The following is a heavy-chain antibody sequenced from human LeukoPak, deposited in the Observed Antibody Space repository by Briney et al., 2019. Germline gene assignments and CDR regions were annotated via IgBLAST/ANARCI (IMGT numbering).Heavy chain of an antibody. CDR3: AKQLGYCSDGSCYFPY. CDR1: GFTFASYA. V-gene: IGHV3-23*01. Sequence: GESLRLSCAASGFTFASYAMTWVRQAPGKGLEWVSTISGSGGSTYYADSVQGRFTISRDNSKSALCLQMNSLRAEDTAVYYCAKQLGYCSDGSCYFPYWGQGTLVTVSS. CDR2: ISGSGGST. J-gene: IGHJ4*02. D-gene: IGHD2-15*01.